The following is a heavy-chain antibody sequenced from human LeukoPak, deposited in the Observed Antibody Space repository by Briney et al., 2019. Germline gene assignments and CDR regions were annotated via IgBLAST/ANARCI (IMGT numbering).Heavy chain of an antibody. D-gene: IGHD4-11*01. CDR2: ISSSSIT. V-gene: IGHV3-48*01. J-gene: IGHJ1*01. Sequence: GGSLRLSCAASGFTFSDYSMNWVRQAPGKGLEWVSYISSSSITYYADSVKGRFTISRDNAKNSLYLQMNSLRAEDTAVYYCARGPGSNYAYFQHWGQGTLVTVSS. CDR3: ARGPGSNYAYFQH. CDR1: GFTFSDYS.